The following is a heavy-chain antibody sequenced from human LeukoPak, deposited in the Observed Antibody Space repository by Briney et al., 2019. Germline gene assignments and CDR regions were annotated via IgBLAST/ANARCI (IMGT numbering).Heavy chain of an antibody. CDR1: GGSFSGYY. V-gene: IGHV4-34*01. CDR2: INHSGST. J-gene: IGHJ3*02. D-gene: IGHD6-13*01. Sequence: SETLSLTCAVYGGSFSGYYWSWIRQPPGKGLEWIGEINHSGSTNYNPSLKSRVTISVDTSKNQFSLKLSSVTAADTAVYYCASLNEYSSSWYGAFDIWGQGTMVTVSS. CDR3: ASLNEYSSSWYGAFDI.